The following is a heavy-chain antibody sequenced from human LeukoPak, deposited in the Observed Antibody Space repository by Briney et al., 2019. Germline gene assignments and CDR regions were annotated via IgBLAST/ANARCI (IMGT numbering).Heavy chain of an antibody. Sequence: SVKVSCKASGYTFTSYGISWVRQAPGQGLEWMGGIIPIFGTANYAQKFQGRVTITADKSTSTAYMELSSLRSEDTVVYYCARDGRDYYDSSGYTDYWGQGTLVTVSS. V-gene: IGHV1-69*06. CDR2: IIPIFGTA. CDR3: ARDGRDYYDSSGYTDY. CDR1: GYTFTSYG. D-gene: IGHD3-22*01. J-gene: IGHJ4*02.